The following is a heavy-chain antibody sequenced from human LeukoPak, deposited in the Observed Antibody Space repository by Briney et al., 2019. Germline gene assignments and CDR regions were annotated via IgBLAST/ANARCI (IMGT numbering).Heavy chain of an antibody. CDR2: IYYSGST. J-gene: IGHJ4*02. Sequence: PSQTLSLTCTVSGGSISSGGYYWSWIRQHAGKGLEWIGYIYYSGSTYYNPSLKSRVTISVDTSKNQFSLKLSSVTAADTAVYYCARGDELGYYDSSGSGLDYWGQGTLVTVSS. CDR1: GGSISSGGYY. CDR3: ARGDELGYYDSSGSGLDY. D-gene: IGHD3-22*01. V-gene: IGHV4-31*03.